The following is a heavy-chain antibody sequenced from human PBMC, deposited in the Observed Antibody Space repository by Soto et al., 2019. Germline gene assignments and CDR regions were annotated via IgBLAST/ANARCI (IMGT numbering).Heavy chain of an antibody. D-gene: IGHD1-26*01. CDR3: ARTGNGVGATDD. CDR2: IWYDGSNK. V-gene: IGHV3-33*01. J-gene: IGHJ1*01. CDR1: GFTFDSYD. Sequence: GGSLRLSCAASGFTFDSYDMRWVRQAPGKGLEWVAIIWYDGSNKYYADSVKGRFTISRHNSKHTLYLQMNSLTAEDKAVYYCARTGNGVGATDDWGQGTLVTVSS.